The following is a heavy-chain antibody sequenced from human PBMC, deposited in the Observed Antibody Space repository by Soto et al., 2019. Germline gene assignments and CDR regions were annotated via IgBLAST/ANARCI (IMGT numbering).Heavy chain of an antibody. D-gene: IGHD3-22*01. CDR3: ARDANYYDGSGYFFPATVLYYYDY. Sequence: GGSLRLSCAASGFTFSSYWMNWVRQAPGKGLEWVAKIKQDGSEKYYVDSVKGRFTISRDNAKNSLYMQMDSLRAEDTAVYYCARDANYYDGSGYFFPATVLYYYDYWGQGTLVTVSS. CDR2: IKQDGSEK. J-gene: IGHJ4*02. CDR1: GFTFSSYW. V-gene: IGHV3-7*05.